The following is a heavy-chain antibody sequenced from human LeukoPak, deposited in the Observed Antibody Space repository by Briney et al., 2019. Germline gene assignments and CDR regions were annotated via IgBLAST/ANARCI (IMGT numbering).Heavy chain of an antibody. CDR2: IKQDGSEK. V-gene: IGHV3-7*01. Sequence: PGGSLRLSCVASGFTFSSYWMSWVRQAPGKGLEWVANIKQDGSEKYYVDSVKGRFTISRDNAKNSLYLQMNSLRAEDTAVYYCARAIPLYDSSGYYFDHWGQGTLVTVSS. CDR1: GFTFSSYW. J-gene: IGHJ4*02. CDR3: ARAIPLYDSSGYYFDH. D-gene: IGHD3-22*01.